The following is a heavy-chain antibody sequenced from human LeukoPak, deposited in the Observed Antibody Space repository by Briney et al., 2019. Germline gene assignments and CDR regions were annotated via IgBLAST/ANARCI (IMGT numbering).Heavy chain of an antibody. V-gene: IGHV4-34*01. CDR2: INHSGST. J-gene: IGHJ6*03. CDR3: ARDFTDSGSSLVYYYYYYMDV. Sequence: PSETLSLTCAVYGGSFSGYYWSWIRQPPGKGLEWIGEINHSGSTTYNPSLKGRVTMSVDTSKKQVSLKLSSVTAADTAVYYCARDFTDSGSSLVYYYYYYMDVWGKGTTVTVSS. CDR1: GGSFSGYY. D-gene: IGHD1-26*01.